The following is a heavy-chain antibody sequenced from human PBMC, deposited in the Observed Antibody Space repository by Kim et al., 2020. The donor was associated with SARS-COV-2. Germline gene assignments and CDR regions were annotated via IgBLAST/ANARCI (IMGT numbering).Heavy chain of an antibody. D-gene: IGHD1-26*01. V-gene: IGHV3-64*05. CDR3: VKELMGATPFGH. J-gene: IGHJ4*02. Sequence: NFAGSGKGRFTLARDNSKNTVYFQMNSLRLGDTAVYYCVKELMGATPFGHWGQGTLVTVSS.